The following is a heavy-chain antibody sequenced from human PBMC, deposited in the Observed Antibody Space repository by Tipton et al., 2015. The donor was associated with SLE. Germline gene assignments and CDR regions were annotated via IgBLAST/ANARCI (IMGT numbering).Heavy chain of an antibody. V-gene: IGHV3-30*04. Sequence: SLRLSCAASGFTFSSYAMHWVRQAPGKGLEWVAVISYDGSNKYYADSVKGRFTISRDNSKNTLYLQMNSLRVEDTAVYYCAKGDGSSWVEGIEFWGQGTLVTVSS. CDR2: ISYDGSNK. D-gene: IGHD6-6*01. CDR3: AKGDGSSWVEGIEF. J-gene: IGHJ4*02. CDR1: GFTFSSYA.